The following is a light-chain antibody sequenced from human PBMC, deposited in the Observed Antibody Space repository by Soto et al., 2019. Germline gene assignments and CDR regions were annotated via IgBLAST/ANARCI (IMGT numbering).Light chain of an antibody. J-gene: IGKJ1*01. V-gene: IGKV3-20*01. CDR2: SVS. CDR3: QQYGSSGT. Sequence: EIVLTQSPGTLSLSPGEGATLSCRASQSVGSDYLAWYQQNPGQAPRLLIYSVSSRATGIPDRFSGSGSGTDVTLTISRLEPEDFAVYYCQQYGSSGTFGQGTKVDI. CDR1: QSVGSDY.